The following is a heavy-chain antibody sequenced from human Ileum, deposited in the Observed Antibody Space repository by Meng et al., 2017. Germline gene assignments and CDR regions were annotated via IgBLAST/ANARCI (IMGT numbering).Heavy chain of an antibody. CDR1: GGAVSSGSYY. V-gene: IGHV4-61*01. J-gene: IGHJ4*02. CDR3: ARSSTSPASYFFDY. Sequence: QVQLQESGPRLARPSETLSLACTVSGGAVSSGSYYWSWIRQPPGKGLEWIGHIYYSGSTNYNPSLKSRVTISVDMSKNQFSLKLNSVTAADTAIYFCARSSTSPASYFFDYWGQGTLVTVSS. D-gene: IGHD6-6*01. CDR2: IYYSGST.